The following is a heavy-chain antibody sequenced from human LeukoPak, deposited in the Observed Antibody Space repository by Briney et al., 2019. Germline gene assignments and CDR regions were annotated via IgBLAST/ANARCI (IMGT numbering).Heavy chain of an antibody. D-gene: IGHD6-19*01. CDR1: GASISSYY. CDR3: ARPVAGTNGWFDP. V-gene: IGHV4-59*01. J-gene: IGHJ5*02. Sequence: PSETLSLTCIVSGASISSYYWSCIRQPPGKGLEWIGYIYYSGNTNYNPSLKSRVTVSVDTSKNQFSLKLSSVTAADTAVYYCARPVAGTNGWFDPWGQGTLVTVSS. CDR2: IYYSGNT.